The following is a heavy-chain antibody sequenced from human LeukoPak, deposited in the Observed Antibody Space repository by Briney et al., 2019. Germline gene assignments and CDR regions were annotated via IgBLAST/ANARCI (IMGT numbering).Heavy chain of an antibody. D-gene: IGHD3-16*01. Sequence: GGSLRLSCAASGFTFSSYAMSWVRQAPGKGLEWVSGILDSGYSTYYANSVKGRFTISGDNSNNTLYLQMNSLRAEDTAVYYCAKLGGHPLHNYYVGVWGKGTTVAVSS. CDR1: GFTFSSYA. J-gene: IGHJ6*03. CDR2: ILDSGYST. CDR3: AKLGGHPLHNYYVGV. V-gene: IGHV3-23*01.